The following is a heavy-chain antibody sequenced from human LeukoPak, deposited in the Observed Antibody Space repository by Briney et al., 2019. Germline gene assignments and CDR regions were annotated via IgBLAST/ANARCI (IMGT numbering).Heavy chain of an antibody. CDR3: AKDVSGAYYAFDV. CDR1: GASVSSHF. J-gene: IGHJ3*01. D-gene: IGHD4/OR15-4a*01. Sequence: SETLSLTCGVSGASVSSHFWSWIRQTPGMGLEWIGDISNRGSTGYNPSLRSRVTISVDAPKNEVSLNLRSVSAADTAVYYCAKDVSGAYYAFDVWGQG. V-gene: IGHV4-59*02. CDR2: ISNRGST.